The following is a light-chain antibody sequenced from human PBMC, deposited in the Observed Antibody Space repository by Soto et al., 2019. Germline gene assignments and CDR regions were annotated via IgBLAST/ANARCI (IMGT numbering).Light chain of an antibody. CDR1: QTISSW. Sequence: DIQMTQSPSTLSSSIGDRVTITCRASQTISSWLAWYQQKPGKAPKLLIYEAFNLESGVPSRFSGSGSGTEFTLTIFSLQPDDVATYYCQQYHSYPWTFGQGTKVAIK. CDR3: QQYHSYPWT. J-gene: IGKJ1*01. CDR2: EAF. V-gene: IGKV1-5*03.